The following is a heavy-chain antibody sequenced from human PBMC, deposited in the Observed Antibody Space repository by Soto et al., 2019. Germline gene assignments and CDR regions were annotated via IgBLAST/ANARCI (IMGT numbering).Heavy chain of an antibody. CDR3: AREKSDLELFNWLDP. J-gene: IGHJ5*02. CDR1: GYSFTTYW. V-gene: IGHV5-10-1*01. Sequence: GESLKISCKVSGYSFTTYWIGWVRQMPGKGLEWMGAIDPRDSYTKYSPSFQGHVTISVDKSISTAYLQWNSLKASDTAIYYCAREKSDLELFNWLDPWGQGTLVTVSS. D-gene: IGHD1-7*01. CDR2: IDPRDSYT.